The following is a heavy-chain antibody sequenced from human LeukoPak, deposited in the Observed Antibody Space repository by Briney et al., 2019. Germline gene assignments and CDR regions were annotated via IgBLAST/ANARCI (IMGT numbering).Heavy chain of an antibody. J-gene: IGHJ5*02. D-gene: IGHD6-6*01. CDR1: GYSTSSGSY. CDR2: IHHSGTT. V-gene: IGHV4-38-2*02. Sequence: SETLSLTCTVSGYSTSSGSYWGWIRQPPGKGLEWIGSIHHSGTTYYNSSLKSRVTILVDTSKNQFSVKLSSVTAADTALYYCARGVGSSSPPSWGQGTLVTVSS. CDR3: ARGVGSSSPPS.